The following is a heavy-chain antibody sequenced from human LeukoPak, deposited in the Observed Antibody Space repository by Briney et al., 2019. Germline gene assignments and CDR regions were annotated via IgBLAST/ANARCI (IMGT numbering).Heavy chain of an antibody. CDR3: ARDNGGATPHFDY. J-gene: IGHJ4*02. Sequence: QPGGSLRLSCAASGFTFSSYWMSWLRQAPGKGLEWVANIKQDGSEKYYVDSVKGRFTISRDNAKNSLYLQMNSLRAEDTAVYYCARDNGGATPHFDYWGQGTLVTVSS. V-gene: IGHV3-7*01. CDR1: GFTFSSYW. D-gene: IGHD1-26*01. CDR2: IKQDGSEK.